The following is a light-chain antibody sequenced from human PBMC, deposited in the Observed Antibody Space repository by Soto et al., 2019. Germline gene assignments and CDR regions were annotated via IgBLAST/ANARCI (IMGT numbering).Light chain of an antibody. CDR1: SSDVGSYNL. CDR3: QSYDSSLSVV. V-gene: IGLV2-14*02. J-gene: IGLJ2*01. Sequence: QSALTQPASVSGSPGQSITLSCTGTSSDVGSYNLVSWYQQHPGKAPKLMIYEGSKRPSGVSNRFSGSKSGNTASLTISGLQAEDEADYYCQSYDSSLSVVFGGGTKLTV. CDR2: EGS.